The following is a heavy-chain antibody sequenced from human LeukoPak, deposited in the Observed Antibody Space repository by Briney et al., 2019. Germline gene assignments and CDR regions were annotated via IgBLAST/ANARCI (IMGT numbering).Heavy chain of an antibody. V-gene: IGHV4-34*01. J-gene: IGHJ4*02. CDR3: AKAADIYGYFDY. D-gene: IGHD2-2*01. CDR2: INHSGST. Sequence: SETLSLTCAVYGGSFSGYYLSWIRQPPGKGLEWIGEINHSGSTNYNPSLKSRVTISVDASKNQFSLKLSSVTAADTAVYYCAKAADIYGYFDYWGQGTLVTVSS. CDR1: GGSFSGYY.